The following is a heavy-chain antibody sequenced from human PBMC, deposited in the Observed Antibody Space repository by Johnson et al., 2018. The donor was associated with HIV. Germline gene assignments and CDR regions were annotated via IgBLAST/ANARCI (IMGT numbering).Heavy chain of an antibody. D-gene: IGHD3-22*01. CDR1: GFTFSSYD. V-gene: IGHV3-30*18. CDR2: ISYDGSNK. J-gene: IGHJ3*02. CDR3: AKDRVEEVVVHDAFDI. Sequence: QVQLVESGGGVVQPGRSLRVSCGASGFTFSSYDMHWVRQAPGKGLEWVAVISYDGSNKYYADSVKGRFTISRDNSKKTLYLQMNSLRTEDTAVYYCAKDRVEEVVVHDAFDIWGQGTMVTVSS.